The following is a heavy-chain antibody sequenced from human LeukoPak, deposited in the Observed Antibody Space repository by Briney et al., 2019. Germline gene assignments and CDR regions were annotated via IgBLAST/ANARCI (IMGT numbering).Heavy chain of an antibody. CDR2: IKQDGSEK. V-gene: IGHV3-7*01. CDR1: GFTFSSYW. CDR3: ARQYYDFWSGYYTIYYYYYYYMDV. J-gene: IGHJ6*03. Sequence: GGSLRLSCAASGFTFSSYWMSWVRQAPGKGLEWVANIKQDGSEKYYVDSVKGRFTISRDNAKNSLYLQMNSLRAEDTAVYYCARQYYDFWSGYYTIYYYYYYYMDVWGKGTTVTVSS. D-gene: IGHD3-3*01.